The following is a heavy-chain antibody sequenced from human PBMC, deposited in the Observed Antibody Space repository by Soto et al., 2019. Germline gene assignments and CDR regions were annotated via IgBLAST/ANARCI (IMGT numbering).Heavy chain of an antibody. CDR2: ISSSSSYI. J-gene: IGHJ4*02. CDR3: AGGPPLYSSSSGY. V-gene: IGHV3-21*01. D-gene: IGHD6-6*01. Sequence: PGGSLRLSCAASGFTFSSYSMNWVRQAPGKGLEWVSSISSSSSYIYYADSVKGRFTISRDNAKNSLYLQMNSLRAEDTAVYYCAGGPPLYSSSSGYWGQGTLVTVSS. CDR1: GFTFSSYS.